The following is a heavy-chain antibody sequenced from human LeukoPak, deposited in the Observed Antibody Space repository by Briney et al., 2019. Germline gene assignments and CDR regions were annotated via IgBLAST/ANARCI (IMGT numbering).Heavy chain of an antibody. CDR3: ARDFALEPPPHMDV. Sequence: PGGSLRLSCAASGFTFSSYAMSWVRQAPGKGLEWVSAISGSGGSTYYADSVKGRFTISRDNAKNSLYLQMNSLRAEDAAVYYCARDFALEPPPHMDVWGKGTTVTVSS. D-gene: IGHD1-1*01. V-gene: IGHV3-23*01. J-gene: IGHJ6*03. CDR2: ISGSGGST. CDR1: GFTFSSYA.